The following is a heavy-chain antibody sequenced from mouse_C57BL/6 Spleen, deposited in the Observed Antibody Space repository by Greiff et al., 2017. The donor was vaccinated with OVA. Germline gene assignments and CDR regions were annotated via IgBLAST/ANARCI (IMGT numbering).Heavy chain of an antibody. CDR3: ARYYGSSPYWYFDV. CDR2: IDPSDSYT. V-gene: IGHV1-69*01. J-gene: IGHJ1*03. Sequence: VQLQQPGAELVMPGASVKLSCKASGYTFTSYCMHWVKQRPGQGLEWIGEIDPSDSYTNYNQKFKGKSTLTVDKSSSTAYMQLSSLTSEDSAVYYCARYYGSSPYWYFDVWGTGTTVTVSS. D-gene: IGHD1-1*01. CDR1: GYTFTSYC.